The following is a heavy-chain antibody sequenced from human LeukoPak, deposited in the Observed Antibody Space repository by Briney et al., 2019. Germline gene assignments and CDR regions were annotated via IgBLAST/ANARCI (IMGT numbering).Heavy chain of an antibody. D-gene: IGHD5-12*01. CDR3: ARSLSGLDSGDR. V-gene: IGHV4-59*02. Sequence: SETLSLSCSVFGGSVSTDHWNWIRQPPGKGLEWIGTFYSDGSTSYNPSLKSRLTISVNTSRNQFSLKLTSVTSADTAVYYCARSLSGLDSGDRWGQGTLVTVSS. J-gene: IGHJ5*02. CDR2: FYSDGST. CDR1: GGSVSTDH.